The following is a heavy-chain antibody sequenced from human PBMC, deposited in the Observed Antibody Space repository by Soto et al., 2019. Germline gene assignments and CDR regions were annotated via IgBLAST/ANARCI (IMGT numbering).Heavy chain of an antibody. Sequence: SETLSLTXTVSGGSISSYYWSWIRQPPGKGLEWIGYIYYSGSTNYNPSLKSRVTISVDTSKNQFSLKLSSVTAADTAVYYCARGVPATAGVSVGAFDIWGQGTMVTVSS. J-gene: IGHJ3*02. CDR1: GGSISSYY. CDR2: IYYSGST. CDR3: ARGVPATAGVSVGAFDI. V-gene: IGHV4-59*01. D-gene: IGHD2-2*01.